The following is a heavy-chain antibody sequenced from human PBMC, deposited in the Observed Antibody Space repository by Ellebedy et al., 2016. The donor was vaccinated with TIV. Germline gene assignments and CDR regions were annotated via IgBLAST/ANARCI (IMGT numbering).Heavy chain of an antibody. V-gene: IGHV3-7*01. D-gene: IGHD2-15*01. CDR2: TKPDGGEK. CDR3: AAEAWWRLDS. Sequence: GESLKISCVASGFTFGDYSMAWIRQAPGQGLEWVANTKPDGGEKYYVDSVKGRFTVSRDNAKNSLFLEMNSLRVEDTAVYYCAAEAWWRLDSWGQGTLVTVSS. J-gene: IGHJ4*02. CDR1: GFTFGDYS.